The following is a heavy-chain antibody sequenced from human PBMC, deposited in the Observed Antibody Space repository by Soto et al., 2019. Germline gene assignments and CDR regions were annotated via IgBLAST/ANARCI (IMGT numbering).Heavy chain of an antibody. D-gene: IGHD6-6*01. J-gene: IGHJ5*02. CDR1: GGSFSGYY. CDR3: ARRSIAAHHFDP. CDR2: INHSGST. V-gene: IGHV4-34*01. Sequence: SETLSLTCAVYGGSFSGYYWSWIRQPPGKGLEWIGEINHSGSTNYNPSLKSRVTISVDTSKNQFSLKLSSVTAADTAVYYCARRSIAAHHFDPWGQGTLVTVSS.